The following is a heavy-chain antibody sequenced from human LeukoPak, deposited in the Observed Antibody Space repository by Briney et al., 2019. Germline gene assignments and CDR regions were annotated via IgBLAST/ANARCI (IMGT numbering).Heavy chain of an antibody. CDR1: VFSFSDCA. CDR2: ISGSAGST. J-gene: IGHJ2*01. V-gene: IGHV3-23*01. CDR3: AKDLGGGSGCYDL. D-gene: IGHD6-19*01. Sequence: GGSLRLSCAASVFSFSDCAMSWVRQPPGRGLEWVSSISGSAGSTYYADAMKGRFTSSRDNSKNTLYLQMNSLRAEDTGVYYCAKDLGGGSGCYDLWGRGTLVTVSS.